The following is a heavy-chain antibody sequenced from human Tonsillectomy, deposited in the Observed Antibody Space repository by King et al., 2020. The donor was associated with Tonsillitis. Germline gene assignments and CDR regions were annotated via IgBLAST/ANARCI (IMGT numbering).Heavy chain of an antibody. CDR1: GGSFSDYF. J-gene: IGHJ4*02. CDR3: ARGKYDFWSGYSDYFDY. Sequence: VQLQQWGAGLLKPSETLSLTCAVYGGSFSDYFWSWIRQPPGKGLEWIGDINHSGSTNFNPSLKSRVTISMDTSKNQLSLKLSSVTAAGTAVYFCARGKYDFWSGYSDYFDYWGRGTLVTVPS. D-gene: IGHD3-3*01. V-gene: IGHV4-34*01. CDR2: INHSGST.